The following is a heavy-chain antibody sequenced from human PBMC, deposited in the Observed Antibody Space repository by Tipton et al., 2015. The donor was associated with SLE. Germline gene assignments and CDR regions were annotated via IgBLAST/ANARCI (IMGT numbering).Heavy chain of an antibody. J-gene: IGHJ2*01. Sequence: TLSLTCTVSGGSISSYYWSWIRQPAGGGLRWIGRIYTNKNTNYNPSLKSRVTMSVDTSKNHFSPKLNSVTAADTAVYYCAREFLNPVTTVHYYFDLWGRGTLVTVSS. D-gene: IGHD4-11*01. V-gene: IGHV4-4*07. CDR3: AREFLNPVTTVHYYFDL. CDR1: GGSISSYY. CDR2: IYTNKNT.